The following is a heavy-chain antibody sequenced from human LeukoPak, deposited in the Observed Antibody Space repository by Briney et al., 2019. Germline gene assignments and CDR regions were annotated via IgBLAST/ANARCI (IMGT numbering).Heavy chain of an antibody. D-gene: IGHD3-10*01. Sequence: ASVKVSCKASGYTFTGYYMHWVRQAPGQGLEWMGRINPNSGGTNYAQKFQGRVTMTRDTSISTAYMELSRLRSDDTAVYYCARGPQGNYYGRNWFDPWGQGTLVTVSS. CDR2: INPNSGGT. V-gene: IGHV1-2*06. CDR3: ARGPQGNYYGRNWFDP. CDR1: GYTFTGYY. J-gene: IGHJ5*02.